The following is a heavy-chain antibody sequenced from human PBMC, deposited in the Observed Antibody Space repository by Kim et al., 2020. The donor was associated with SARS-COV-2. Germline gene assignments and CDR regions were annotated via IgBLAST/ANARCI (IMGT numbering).Heavy chain of an antibody. D-gene: IGHD3-16*02. Sequence: SETLSLTCTVSGGSISSSSYYWGWIRQPPGKGLEWIGSIYYSGSTYYNPSLKSRVTISVDTSKNQFSLKLSSVTAADTAVYYCARVGNYDYVWGSYRHFDYWGQGTLVTVSS. CDR1: GGSISSSSYY. V-gene: IGHV4-39*07. CDR2: IYYSGST. J-gene: IGHJ4*02. CDR3: ARVGNYDYVWGSYRHFDY.